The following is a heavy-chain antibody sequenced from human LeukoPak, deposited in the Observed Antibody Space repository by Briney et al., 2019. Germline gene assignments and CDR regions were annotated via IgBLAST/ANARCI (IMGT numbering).Heavy chain of an antibody. CDR1: GFTFSSYG. J-gene: IGHJ4*02. CDR2: ISYDGSNK. V-gene: IGHV3-30*03. CDR3: AREAPSEYYFDY. Sequence: PGGSLRLSCAASGFTFSSYGMHWVRQAPGKGLEWVAVISYDGSNKYYADSVKGRFTISRDNSKNTLYLQMNSLRAEDTAVYYCAREAPSEYYFDYWGQGTLVTVSS.